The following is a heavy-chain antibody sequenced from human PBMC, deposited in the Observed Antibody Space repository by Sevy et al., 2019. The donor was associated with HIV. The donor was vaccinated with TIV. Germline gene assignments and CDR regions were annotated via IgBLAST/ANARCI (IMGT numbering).Heavy chain of an antibody. CDR2: IYYSGST. V-gene: IGHV4-59*01. Sequence: SETLSLTCTGSGGSISSYYWSWIRQPPGKGLEWIGYIYYSGSTNYNPSLKSRVTISVDTSKNQFSLKLSSVTAADTAVYYCARVSDGHSSSWYFYYYMDVWGKGTTVTVSS. J-gene: IGHJ6*03. D-gene: IGHD6-13*01. CDR3: ARVSDGHSSSWYFYYYMDV. CDR1: GGSISSYY.